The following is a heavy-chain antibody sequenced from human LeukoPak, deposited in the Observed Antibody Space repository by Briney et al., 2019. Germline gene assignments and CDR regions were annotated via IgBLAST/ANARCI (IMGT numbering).Heavy chain of an antibody. Sequence: GGSLRLSCAASGFTFSSYWMSWVRPAPGKGLEWVANIKQDGSEKYSVDSVKSRFTISRDKAQSSLYLRMKRVRAEDMAVYYRARVPPAGFLEWLEVGGWVYYYYYMDVWGKGTTVTVSS. V-gene: IGHV3-7*01. CDR3: ARVPPAGFLEWLEVGGWVYYYYYMDV. CDR2: IKQDGSEK. J-gene: IGHJ6*03. D-gene: IGHD3-3*01. CDR1: GFTFSSYW.